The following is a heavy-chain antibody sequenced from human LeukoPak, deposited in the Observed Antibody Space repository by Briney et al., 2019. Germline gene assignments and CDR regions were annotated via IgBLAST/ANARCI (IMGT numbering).Heavy chain of an antibody. D-gene: IGHD3-10*01. J-gene: IGHJ4*02. V-gene: IGHV6-1*01. CDR1: GDSVSSNSAA. Sequence: SQTLSLTCAISGDSVSSNSAAWNWIRQSPSRGLEWLGRTYYRSKWYNDYAVSVKSRITINPDTSKNQLSLQMKSVTPEDTAVYYCARDYYGSGKPSGFDYWGQGTLVTVSS. CDR3: ARDYYGSGKPSGFDY. CDR2: TYYRSKWYN.